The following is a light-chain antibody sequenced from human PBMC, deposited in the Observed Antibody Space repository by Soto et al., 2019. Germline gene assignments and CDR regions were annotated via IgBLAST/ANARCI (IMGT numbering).Light chain of an antibody. CDR1: NSDVGGFNF. Sequence: QSVLTQPASVSGSPGQSITISCTGTNSDVGGFNFVSWYQQSPGKAPKLMISEVSNRPSGVSNRFSGSKSGNTAYLTISGLQAEDEADYYCSSYVTTATFVFGTGTKLTVL. J-gene: IGLJ1*01. CDR2: EVS. CDR3: SSYVTTATFV. V-gene: IGLV2-14*01.